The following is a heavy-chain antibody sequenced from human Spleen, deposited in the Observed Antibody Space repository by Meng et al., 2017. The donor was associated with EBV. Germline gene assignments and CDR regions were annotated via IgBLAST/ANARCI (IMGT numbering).Heavy chain of an antibody. CDR2: THHGGNT. CDR3: ASHLVTPGTRGFDH. V-gene: IGHV4-4*02. Sequence: VRLKEPRPGLCIPSATLSLTCVVSAGSITRTNLWSWVRQPPGKGLEWIGETHHGGNTNYNTSLQSRVTISVDKSKSQFSLQLTSVTAADTALYYCASHLVTPGTRGFDHWGPGILVTVSS. J-gene: IGHJ4*02. D-gene: IGHD6-13*01. CDR1: AGSITRTNL.